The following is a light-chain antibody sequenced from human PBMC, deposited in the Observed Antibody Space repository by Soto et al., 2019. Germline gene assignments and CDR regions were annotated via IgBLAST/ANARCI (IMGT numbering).Light chain of an antibody. V-gene: IGLV2-23*01. J-gene: IGLJ2*01. CDR3: CSYAGSRTFV. CDR1: SSDVGAYNL. CDR2: EGT. Sequence: QPALTQPASVSGSPEQSITISCTGTSSDVGAYNLVSWYQQLPGKAPRLIIYEGTKRPSGISHRFSGSKSDNTASLTISGLRAEDEAHYHCCSYAGSRTFVFGGGTKVTVL.